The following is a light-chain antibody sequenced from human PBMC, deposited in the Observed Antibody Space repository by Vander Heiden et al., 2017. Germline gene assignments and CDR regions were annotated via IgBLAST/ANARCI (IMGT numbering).Light chain of an antibody. J-gene: IGKJ1*01. Sequence: DIQMTQSPSSLSASVGDRVTITRRASLRISTYLNWYQQKPGKAPQRLIYASSSLPRGVPSRFSCRGSGTDFTLTIRSLQPEDFATYYCQQSYSTPWTFGQGTKVEIK. CDR2: ASS. CDR3: QQSYSTPWT. CDR1: LRISTY. V-gene: IGKV1-39*01.